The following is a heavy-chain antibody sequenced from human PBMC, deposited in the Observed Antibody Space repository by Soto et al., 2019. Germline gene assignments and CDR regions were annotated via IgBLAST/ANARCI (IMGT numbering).Heavy chain of an antibody. V-gene: IGHV3-30*18. CDR3: AQDGRSGSVIRPDN. Sequence: QAQLLASGGGEVEPGRSLRLSCAASGFTFKSYGMHWVRQAPGTGLEWVAVISYDGSYQYYSDSVKGQFTISRENSKNTLNLQMNSLRVEDSAMYYCAQDGRSGSVIRPDNWGQGTLVTVSS. CDR2: ISYDGSYQ. D-gene: IGHD1-26*01. J-gene: IGHJ4*02. CDR1: GFTFKSYG.